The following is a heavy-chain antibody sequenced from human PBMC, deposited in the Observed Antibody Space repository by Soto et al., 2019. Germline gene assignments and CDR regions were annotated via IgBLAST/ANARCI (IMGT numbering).Heavy chain of an antibody. CDR1: GFPVSSNY. CDR2: IYSGSTI. D-gene: IGHD6-6*01. V-gene: IGHV3-53*03. CDR3: ARAKISSSSVWFDP. J-gene: IGHJ5*02. Sequence: GGFLEPSCAASGFPVSSNYMSWVRPVPGKGLEWVSVIYSGSTIYYADSVKGRFTISRDNAKNSLYLQMNSLRAEDTAVYYCARAKISSSSVWFDPWGQGTLVTVSS.